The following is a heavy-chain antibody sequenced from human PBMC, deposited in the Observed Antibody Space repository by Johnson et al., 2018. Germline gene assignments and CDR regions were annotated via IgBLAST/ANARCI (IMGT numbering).Heavy chain of an antibody. CDR1: GLSFSSHT. D-gene: IGHD2-15*01. CDR2: ISGTGGAT. J-gene: IGHJ3*02. V-gene: IGHV3-23*04. Sequence: VQLVQSGGGLVQPGGSLRLSCAASGLSFSSHTMNWVRQAPGKGLEWVSSISGTGGATHYSQSVRGRFTISRDNSNNTVSLQMNNLRAEDTAVYYCAKDLLFNTLTVLIVTPDAFHIWGQGTMVTVSS. CDR3: AKDLLFNTLTVLIVTPDAFHI.